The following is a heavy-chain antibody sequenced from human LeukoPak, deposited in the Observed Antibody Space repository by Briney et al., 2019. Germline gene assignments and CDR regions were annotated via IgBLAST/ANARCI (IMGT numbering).Heavy chain of an antibody. Sequence: GGSLRLSCAASGFSLSSHAMSWVRQAPGKGLEWVSSISSSGDRTYYADSVKGRLTISRDNPKNTLLLQMNSLRAEDTAIYYCVRGIYGDYGGVDYWGQGILVTVSS. V-gene: IGHV3-23*01. CDR3: VRGIYGDYGGVDY. CDR1: GFSLSSHA. J-gene: IGHJ4*02. D-gene: IGHD4-17*01. CDR2: ISSSGDRT.